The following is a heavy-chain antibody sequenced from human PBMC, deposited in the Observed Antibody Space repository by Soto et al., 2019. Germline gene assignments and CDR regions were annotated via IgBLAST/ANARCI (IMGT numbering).Heavy chain of an antibody. CDR1: AGSIRSGDYY. Sequence: QVQLQESGPGLVKPSQTLSLTCTVSAGSIRSGDYYWTWIRQPPGKGLEWIGYIDHSGSAYSNPSLTSRATISIDTSNNQCSLQMTSVTAADTAVYYCAGERGTFDVAHGGQGTLVTGSS. CDR3: AGERGTFDVAH. V-gene: IGHV4-30-4*01. D-gene: IGHD3-10*01. J-gene: IGHJ4*02. CDR2: IDHSGSA.